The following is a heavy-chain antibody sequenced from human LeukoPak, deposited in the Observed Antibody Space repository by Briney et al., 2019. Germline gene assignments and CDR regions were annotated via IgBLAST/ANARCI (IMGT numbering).Heavy chain of an antibody. CDR1: GGSISSYY. Sequence: SETLSLTCTVSGGSISSYYWSWIRQPPGKGLEWIAYIYYSGSTNYNPSLKSRVIISVDTSKNQFSLKLSSVTAADTAVYYCARDARGYSYIDYWGQGTLVTVSS. CDR3: ARDARGYSYIDY. J-gene: IGHJ4*02. V-gene: IGHV4-59*13. D-gene: IGHD5-18*01. CDR2: IYYSGST.